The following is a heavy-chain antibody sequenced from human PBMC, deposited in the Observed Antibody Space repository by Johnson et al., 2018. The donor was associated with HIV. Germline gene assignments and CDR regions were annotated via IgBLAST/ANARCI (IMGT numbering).Heavy chain of an antibody. D-gene: IGHD6-19*01. CDR3: ARERVAVTGLDAFDI. CDR1: GFTFSSYA. J-gene: IGHJ3*02. Sequence: QVQLVESGGGLVKPGGSLRLSCAASGFTFSSYAMHWVRQAPGKGLEWVAVISYDGSNKYYADSVKGRFTISRDNSKNTLHLQMNSLRPEDTAVYYCARERVAVTGLDAFDIWGQGTMVTVSS. CDR2: ISYDGSNK. V-gene: IGHV3-30-3*01.